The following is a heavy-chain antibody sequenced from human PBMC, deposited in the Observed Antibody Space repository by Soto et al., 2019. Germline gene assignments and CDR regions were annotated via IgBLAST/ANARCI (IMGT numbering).Heavy chain of an antibody. Sequence: QVQLVESGGGVVQPGRSLRLSCAASGFTFSSYGMHWVRQAPGKGLEWVAVISYDGSNKSYADSVKGRFTISRDNSKNTLYLQMNSLRAEDTAVYYCAKSDAYGSGSPFDYWGQGTLVTVSS. CDR1: GFTFSSYG. J-gene: IGHJ4*02. D-gene: IGHD3-10*01. CDR3: AKSDAYGSGSPFDY. V-gene: IGHV3-30*18. CDR2: ISYDGSNK.